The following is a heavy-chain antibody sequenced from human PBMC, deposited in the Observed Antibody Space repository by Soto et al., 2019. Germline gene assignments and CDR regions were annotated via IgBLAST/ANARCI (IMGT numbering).Heavy chain of an antibody. V-gene: IGHV1-18*01. Sequence: ASVKVSCKTSGYTFSTYPISWVRQAPGQGLEWVGWISTYNGKTNYGQKFQGRVTITTDTSTSTAYMDLRNLRSDDTAVYYCARDRVEAALGTFDQWGQGTLVTVSS. J-gene: IGHJ4*02. CDR3: ARDRVEAALGTFDQ. D-gene: IGHD6-13*01. CDR2: ISTYNGKT. CDR1: GYTFSTYP.